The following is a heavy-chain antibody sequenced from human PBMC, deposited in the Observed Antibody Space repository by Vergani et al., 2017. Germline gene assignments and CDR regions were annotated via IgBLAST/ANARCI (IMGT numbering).Heavy chain of an antibody. J-gene: IGHJ6*02. CDR2: IYYSGST. Sequence: QLQLQESGPGLVKPSETLSLICTVSGGSINPSIFFWGWIRQSPGKGLEWIGSIYYSGSTYYNPSLKSRVSISVDTSKNQFSLKLSSVTAADSAVYYCARHDSGHYDSSYYGLDVWGQGTTVTVSS. CDR1: GGSINPSIFF. CDR3: ARHDSGHYDSSYYGLDV. D-gene: IGHD3-16*01. V-gene: IGHV4-39*01.